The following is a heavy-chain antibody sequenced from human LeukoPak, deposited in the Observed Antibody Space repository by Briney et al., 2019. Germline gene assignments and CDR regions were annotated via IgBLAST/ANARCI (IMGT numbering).Heavy chain of an antibody. D-gene: IGHD2-15*01. CDR3: ARADIIVVAGATPVGSAFEY. V-gene: IGHV1-18*01. Sequence: ASVKVSCKASGYTFTSYGISWVRQAPGQGLEWMGWISAYNGNTNYAQKLQGRVTMTTDTSTSTAYMELRSLRSDDTAVYYCARADIIVVAGATPVGSAFEYWGQGTLITVS. CDR2: ISAYNGNT. CDR1: GYTFTSYG. J-gene: IGHJ4*02.